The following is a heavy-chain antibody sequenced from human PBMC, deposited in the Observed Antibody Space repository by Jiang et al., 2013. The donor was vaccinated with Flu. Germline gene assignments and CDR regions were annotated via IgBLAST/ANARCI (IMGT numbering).Heavy chain of an antibody. D-gene: IGHD1-26*01. CDR2: INTGNGNT. V-gene: IGHV1-3*04. Sequence: CKASGYTFTKFGIHWVRQAPGQRLEWMGWINTGNGNTEYSQKFQGRVTITRDTSASTTYMEVSSLRSEDTTVYYCATLGLGADVDYWGQGTLVTVSS. CDR1: GYTFTKFG. CDR3: ATLGLGADVDY. J-gene: IGHJ4*02.